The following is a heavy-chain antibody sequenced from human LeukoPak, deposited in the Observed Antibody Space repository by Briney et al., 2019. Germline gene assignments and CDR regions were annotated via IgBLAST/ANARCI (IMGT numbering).Heavy chain of an antibody. CDR3: ARDGYCSSTSCYSHSGDV. CDR1: GFTFSSYW. J-gene: IGHJ6*04. Sequence: GGSLRLSCAASGFTFSSYWMSWVRQAPGKGLEWVANIKQDGSEKYYVDSVKGRFTISRDNAKNSLYLQMNSLRAEDTAVYYCARDGYCSSTSCYSHSGDVWDKGTTVTVSS. V-gene: IGHV3-7*01. D-gene: IGHD2-2*01. CDR2: IKQDGSEK.